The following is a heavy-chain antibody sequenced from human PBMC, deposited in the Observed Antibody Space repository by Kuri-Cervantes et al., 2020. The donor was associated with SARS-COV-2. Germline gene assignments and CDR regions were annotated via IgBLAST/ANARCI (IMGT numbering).Heavy chain of an antibody. Sequence: GESLKISCAASGFTFSSYAMSWVRQAPGKGLEWVSGISGSGGRTYYADSVKGRSTISRDNSKNTLYLQMSSLRAEDTAVYYCARYGVYANGMDVWGQGTTVTVSS. CDR1: GFTFSSYA. V-gene: IGHV3-23*01. CDR2: ISGSGGRT. J-gene: IGHJ6*02. D-gene: IGHD2-8*01. CDR3: ARYGVYANGMDV.